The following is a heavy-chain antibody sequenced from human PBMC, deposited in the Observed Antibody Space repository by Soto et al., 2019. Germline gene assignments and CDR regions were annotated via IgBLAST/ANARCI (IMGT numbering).Heavy chain of an antibody. D-gene: IGHD2-15*01. Sequence: SETLSLTCAVYGGSFSGYYWSWIRQPPGKGLEWIGEINHSGSTNYNPSLKSRVTISIDTSKNQFSLKLSSVTAADTAVYYCAKGYCSGGSCYSFDYWGQGTLVTVSS. CDR2: INHSGST. CDR1: GGSFSGYY. J-gene: IGHJ4*02. CDR3: AKGYCSGGSCYSFDY. V-gene: IGHV4-34*01.